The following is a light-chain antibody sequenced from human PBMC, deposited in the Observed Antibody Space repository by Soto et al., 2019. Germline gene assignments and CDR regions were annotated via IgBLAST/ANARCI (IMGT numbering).Light chain of an antibody. V-gene: IGKV3-20*01. CDR1: QSVSSSY. CDR3: QQYGSSPLT. CDR2: GAS. J-gene: IGKJ4*01. Sequence: EIVLTQSPGTLSLSPGERATLSCRASQSVSSSYLAWYHQKPGQAHRLLIFGASTRATGIPDRFSGSGSGTDFTLTISGLEPEDFAVYYCQQYGSSPLTFGGGTKVDIK.